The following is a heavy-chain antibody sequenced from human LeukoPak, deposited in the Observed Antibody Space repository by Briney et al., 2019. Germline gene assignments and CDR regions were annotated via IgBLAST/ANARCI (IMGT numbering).Heavy chain of an antibody. J-gene: IGHJ4*02. CDR2: IKSKTDGGTT. CDR3: TTEDGYETLRDY. D-gene: IGHD5-12*01. CDR1: GFTFSNAW. Sequence: PGGSLRLSCAASGFTFSNAWMSWVRQAPGKGLEWVGRIKSKTDGGTTDYAAPVKGRFTISRDDSKNTLYLQMNSLKTEDTAVYYCTTEDGYETLRDYWGQGTLATVSS. V-gene: IGHV3-15*01.